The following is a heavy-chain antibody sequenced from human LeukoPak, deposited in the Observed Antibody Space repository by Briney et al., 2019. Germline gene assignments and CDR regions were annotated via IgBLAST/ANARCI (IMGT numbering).Heavy chain of an antibody. D-gene: IGHD6-19*01. V-gene: IGHV3-20*04. CDR3: ARGSSGWYSNFDY. CDR2: INWNGGRT. J-gene: IGHJ4*02. Sequence: GGSLRLSCAASGFTFSDSAMHWVRQASGKGLERVSGINWNGGRTGYADSVKGRFTISRDNAKNSLHLQMNSLRAEDTAVYYCARGSSGWYSNFDYWGQGTLVTVSS. CDR1: GFTFSDSA.